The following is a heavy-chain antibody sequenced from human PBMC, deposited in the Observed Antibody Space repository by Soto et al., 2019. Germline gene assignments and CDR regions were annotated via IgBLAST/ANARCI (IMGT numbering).Heavy chain of an antibody. D-gene: IGHD3-10*01. Sequence: GGSLRLSCAASGFSFRNYAMSWVRQAPGKGLEGISTLTGSSSNIYYADSVKGRFAISRDNSRNTLYLQMNSLTAEDTAVYYCANGRATYGLLTHDYWGQGTLVTVSS. CDR1: GFSFRNYA. V-gene: IGHV3-23*01. J-gene: IGHJ4*02. CDR3: ANGRATYGLLTHDY. CDR2: LTGSSSNI.